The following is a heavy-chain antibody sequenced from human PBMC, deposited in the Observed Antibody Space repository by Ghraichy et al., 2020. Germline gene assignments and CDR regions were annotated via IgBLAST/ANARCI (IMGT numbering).Heavy chain of an antibody. CDR3: ARRLGFWSGYYTVGTDYFDY. CDR2: INYSGST. D-gene: IGHD3-3*01. J-gene: IGHJ4*02. CDR1: GGSFSGYY. Sequence: SETLSLTCAVYGGSFSGYYWSWIRQPPGKGLEWIGEINYSGSTNYNPSLKSRVTISVDTSKNQFSLKLSSVTAADTAVYYCARRLGFWSGYYTVGTDYFDYWGQGTLVTVSS. V-gene: IGHV4-34*01.